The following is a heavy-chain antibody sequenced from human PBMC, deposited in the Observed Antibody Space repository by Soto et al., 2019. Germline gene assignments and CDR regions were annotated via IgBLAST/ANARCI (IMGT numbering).Heavy chain of an antibody. V-gene: IGHV3-30*03. CDR1: GLIFSSSA. Sequence: QVQLVESGGGVVQPGRSLRLSCAASGLIFSSSAMHWVRQAPGKGLEWVALISYDGSNKYYVDSVKGRFTISRDNSKDTLDLQMNSLREGDTAVYYCAVETKSYFYGMDVWGQGTTVTVSS. CDR2: ISYDGSNK. J-gene: IGHJ6*02. CDR3: AVETKSYFYGMDV.